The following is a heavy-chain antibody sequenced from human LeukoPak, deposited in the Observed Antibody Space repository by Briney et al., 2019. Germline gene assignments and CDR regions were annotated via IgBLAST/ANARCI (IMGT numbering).Heavy chain of an antibody. CDR3: ARAGVGYYGQTFDY. CDR1: GGSISSGGYY. J-gene: IGHJ4*02. CDR2: IYYSGST. V-gene: IGHV4-31*03. D-gene: IGHD3-3*01. Sequence: PSETLSLTCTVSGGSISSGGYYWSWIRQHPGKGLEWIGYIYYSGSTYYNPSLKSRVTISVDTSKNQFSLKLSSVTAADTAVYYCARAGVGYYGQTFDYWGQGTLVTVSS.